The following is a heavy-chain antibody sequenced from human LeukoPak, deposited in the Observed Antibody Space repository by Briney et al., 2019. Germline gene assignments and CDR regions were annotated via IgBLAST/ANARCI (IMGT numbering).Heavy chain of an antibody. CDR2: IYYTGST. CDR3: ARDREYGSGSYDY. CDR1: GDSITIYS. D-gene: IGHD3-10*01. Sequence: PSETLSFTCTVSGDSITIYSWGWIRQPPGKGLEWIGYIYYTGSTHFNPTLKSRVPISVDTSKNQFYLELSSVTAADTAVYYCARDREYGSGSYDYWGQGSLVTVSS. J-gene: IGHJ4*02. V-gene: IGHV4-59*01.